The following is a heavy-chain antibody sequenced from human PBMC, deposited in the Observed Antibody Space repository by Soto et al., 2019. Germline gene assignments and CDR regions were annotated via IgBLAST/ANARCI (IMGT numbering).Heavy chain of an antibody. V-gene: IGHV1-69*12. CDR1: GGTFSSYA. CDR2: IIPMSGAT. D-gene: IGHD1-26*01. CDR3: ARGGPESDY. J-gene: IGHJ4*02. Sequence: QVQLVQSGAEVKKPGSSVKVSCKASGGTFSSYALSWVRQAPGQGLEWMGGIIPMSGATNYAQKFQGRVTFTADESTNTAYLDLTSLRSEDTAVYYCARGGPESDYWGQGTLVTVSS.